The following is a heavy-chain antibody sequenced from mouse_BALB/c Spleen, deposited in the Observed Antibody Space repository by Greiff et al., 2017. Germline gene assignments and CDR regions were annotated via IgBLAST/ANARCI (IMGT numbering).Heavy chain of an antibody. V-gene: IGHV5-4*02. Sequence: DVQLVESGGGLVKPGGSLKLSCAASGFTFSDYYMYWVRQTPEKRLEWVATISDGGSYTYYPDSVKGRFTISRDNAKNNLYLQMSSLKSEDTAMYYCGAMDYWGQGTSVTVSA. CDR2: ISDGGSYT. CDR3: GAMDY. CDR1: GFTFSDYY. J-gene: IGHJ4*01.